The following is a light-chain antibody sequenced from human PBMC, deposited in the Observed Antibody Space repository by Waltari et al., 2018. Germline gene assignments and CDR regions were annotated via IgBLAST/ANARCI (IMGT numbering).Light chain of an antibody. CDR2: DVM. CDR1: SNAVGAYDF. CDR3: FACRGGNTLV. Sequence: QSALTQPASVSGSPGQSITISCTGTSNAVGAYDFVSWYRQYPGEAPKLMIFDVMNRPSVGSDRLSGPRSANTAALTISGLQADDEGDYYCFACRGGNTLVFGGGTKVTV. V-gene: IGLV2-14*03. J-gene: IGLJ2*01.